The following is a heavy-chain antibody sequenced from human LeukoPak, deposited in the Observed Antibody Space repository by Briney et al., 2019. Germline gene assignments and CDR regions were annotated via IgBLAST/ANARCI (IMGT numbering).Heavy chain of an antibody. CDR2: IYYSGST. D-gene: IGHD6-13*01. V-gene: IGHV4-59*01. CDR3: ARYRSYSSSWYQFDY. CDR1: GGSISSYY. J-gene: IGHJ4*02. Sequence: SETLSLTCTVSGGSISSYYWSWIRQPPGKGLEWIGYIYYSGSTNYNPSLKSRVTISVDTSKNQFSLKLSSVTAADTAVYYCARYRSYSSSWYQFDYWGQGTLVTVSS.